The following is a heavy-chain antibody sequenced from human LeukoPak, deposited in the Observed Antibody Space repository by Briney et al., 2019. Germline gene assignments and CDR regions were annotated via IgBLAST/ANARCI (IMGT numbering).Heavy chain of an antibody. CDR3: AREIDILTGLDHNDAFDI. Sequence: PGGSLRLSCAASGFTFSSYSMNWVRQAPGKGLEWVSSISSSSSYIYYADSVKGRFTISRDNAKNSLYLQMNSLRAEDTAVYYCAREIDILTGLDHNDAFDIWGQGTMVTVSS. V-gene: IGHV3-21*01. CDR2: ISSSSSYI. CDR1: GFTFSSYS. J-gene: IGHJ3*02. D-gene: IGHD3-9*01.